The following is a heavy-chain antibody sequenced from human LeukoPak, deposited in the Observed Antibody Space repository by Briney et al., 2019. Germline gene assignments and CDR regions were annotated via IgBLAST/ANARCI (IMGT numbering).Heavy chain of an antibody. CDR3: ARHPRLLWFGLFDY. CDR2: IYYSGST. CDR1: GGSISSSSYY. J-gene: IGHJ4*02. D-gene: IGHD3-10*01. V-gene: IGHV4-39*01. Sequence: KPSETLSLTCTVSGGSISSSSYYWGWIRQPPGKGLEWIGSIYYSGSTYYNPSLKSRVTISVDTSKNQFSLELSSVTAADTAVYYCARHPRLLWFGLFDYWGQGTLVTVFS.